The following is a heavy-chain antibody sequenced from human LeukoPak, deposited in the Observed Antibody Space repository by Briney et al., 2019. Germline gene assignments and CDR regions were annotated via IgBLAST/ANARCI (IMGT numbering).Heavy chain of an antibody. CDR2: ISYDGSNK. CDR1: GFTFSSYA. V-gene: IGHV3-30-3*01. CDR3: AKDWSGYDFYYYYYYMDV. D-gene: IGHD5-12*01. J-gene: IGHJ6*03. Sequence: GGSLRLSCAASGFTFSSYAMHWVRQAPGKGLEWVAVISYDGSNKYYADSVKGRFTISRDNSKNTAYLQMNSLRAEDTAVYYCAKDWSGYDFYYYYYYMDVWGKGTTVTVSS.